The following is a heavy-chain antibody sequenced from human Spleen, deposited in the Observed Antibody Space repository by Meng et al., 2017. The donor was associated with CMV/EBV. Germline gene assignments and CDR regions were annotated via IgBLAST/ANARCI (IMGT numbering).Heavy chain of an antibody. Sequence: SVKVSCKASGYTFASYGISWVRQAPGQGLEWLGGIIPILNIQNYAQKFQGRVTITADKSTSTAYMELSSLRSEDTAIYYCARDRKVGYYYYGMDVWGQGTTVTVSS. CDR3: ARDRKVGYYYYGMDV. CDR2: IIPILNIQ. D-gene: IGHD3-22*01. CDR1: GYTFASYG. V-gene: IGHV1-69*10. J-gene: IGHJ6*02.